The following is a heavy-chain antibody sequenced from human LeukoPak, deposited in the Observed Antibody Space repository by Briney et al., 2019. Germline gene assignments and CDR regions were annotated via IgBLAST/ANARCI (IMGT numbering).Heavy chain of an antibody. D-gene: IGHD2-2*01. CDR1: GYTFSIYG. J-gene: IGHJ4*02. CDR3: ARGAGYCTSTSCPCGDHALFDY. V-gene: IGHV1-18*01. Sequence: ASVKVSCKSSGYTFSIYGISWVRQAPGQGLEWMGWISAYSGKTDYAQKFQGRVTMTTDTSTSTAYMELRSLRSDDTAVYYCARGAGYCTSTSCPCGDHALFDYWGQGTLVTVSS. CDR2: ISAYSGKT.